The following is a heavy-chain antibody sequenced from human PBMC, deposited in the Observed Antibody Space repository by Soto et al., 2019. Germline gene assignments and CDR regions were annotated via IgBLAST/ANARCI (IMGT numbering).Heavy chain of an antibody. CDR1: GYTFRNNW. D-gene: IGHD3-22*01. CDR3: ARHGGDTYLSSGYHYALDY. Sequence: GESLKISCKGSGYTFRNNWITWVRQMPGKGLEWMGRIDLTDSYTSYSPSFQGHVSFSADTSINTTYLQLSSLRASDTAMYYCARHGGDTYLSSGYHYALDYWGQGTPVTVSS. J-gene: IGHJ4*02. CDR2: IDLTDSYT. V-gene: IGHV5-10-1*01.